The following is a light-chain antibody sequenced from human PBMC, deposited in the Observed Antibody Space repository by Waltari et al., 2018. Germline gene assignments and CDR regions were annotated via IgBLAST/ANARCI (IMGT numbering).Light chain of an antibody. V-gene: IGLV4-69*01. CDR3: QTWDTGVRV. J-gene: IGLJ2*01. CDR2: VNSDGSH. Sequence: QLVLTQSPSASASLGASVRLTCTLSSGHSSYAIAWPQQQPEKGPRYLMKVNSDGSHNRGDGIPDRFSGSSSGAERYLTISSLHPEDEADYYCQTWDTGVRVFGGGTKLTVL. CDR1: SGHSSYA.